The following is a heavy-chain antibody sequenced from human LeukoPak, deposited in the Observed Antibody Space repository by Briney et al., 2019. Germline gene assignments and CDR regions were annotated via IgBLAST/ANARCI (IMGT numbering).Heavy chain of an antibody. V-gene: IGHV4-4*07. CDR3: ARNYYDSSDYSYYFDH. CDR1: GGSISSYY. J-gene: IGHJ4*02. Sequence: SETLSLTCTVSGGSISSYYWSWIRQPAGKGLEWIGRIYTSGSTNYNPSLKSRVTMSVDTSKNQFSLKLSSVTAADTAVYYCARNYYDSSDYSYYFDHWGQGTLVTVSS. CDR2: IYTSGST. D-gene: IGHD3-22*01.